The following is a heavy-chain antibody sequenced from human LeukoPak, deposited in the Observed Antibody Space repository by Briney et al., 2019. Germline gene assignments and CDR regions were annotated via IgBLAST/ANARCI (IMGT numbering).Heavy chain of an antibody. Sequence: GASVKVSCKASGYTFTSYDINWVRQATGQGLEWMGWMNPNSGNTGYAQKFQGRVTMTEDTSTDTAYMELSSLRSEDTAVYYCATPLVKVTTKDTQTPNRNDQTFKYYYYYYGMDVWGQGTTVTVSS. D-gene: IGHD1-1*01. CDR2: MNPNSGNT. CDR3: ATPLVKVTTKDTQTPNRNDQTFKYYYYYYGMDV. V-gene: IGHV1-8*01. CDR1: GYTFTSYD. J-gene: IGHJ6*02.